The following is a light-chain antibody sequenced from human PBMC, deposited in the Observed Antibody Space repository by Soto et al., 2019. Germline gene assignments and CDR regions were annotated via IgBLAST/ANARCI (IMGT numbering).Light chain of an antibody. Sequence: EIVLTQSPATLSLSPGERATLSCRASQSVSSNYLAWYQQRPGQAPRLLIYGASSRATGIPDRLSGSGSGTDFTLTINRLEPEDFAVYYCQQYGSSLYTFGQGPRWIS. V-gene: IGKV3-20*01. CDR3: QQYGSSLYT. CDR2: GAS. CDR1: QSVSSNY. J-gene: IGKJ2*01.